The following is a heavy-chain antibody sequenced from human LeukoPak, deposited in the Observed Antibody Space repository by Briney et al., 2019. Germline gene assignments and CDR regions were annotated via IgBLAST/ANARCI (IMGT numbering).Heavy chain of an antibody. J-gene: IGHJ4*02. Sequence: PSETLSLTCAVSGGSISSGGYSWSWIRQPPGKGLEWIGYIYHSGSTYYNPSPKSRVTISVDRSKNQFSLKLSSVTAADTAVYYCARFADSSGYYYYFDYWGQGTLVTVSS. V-gene: IGHV4-30-2*01. CDR1: GGSISSGGYS. D-gene: IGHD3-22*01. CDR2: IYHSGST. CDR3: ARFADSSGYYYYFDY.